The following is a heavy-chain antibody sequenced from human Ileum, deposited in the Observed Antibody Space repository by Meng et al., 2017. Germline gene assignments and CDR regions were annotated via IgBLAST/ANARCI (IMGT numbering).Heavy chain of an antibody. CDR2: TYYRSKWYY. Sequence: VLLPQSGPGLVKPSQTLFLTCVSSGDSVSSPTAAWNWFRQSPSRGLEWLGRTYYRSKWYYEYAVSVKSRISVNPDTSKNQFSLQLNSVTPEDTAVYFCARENSGWFFWGQGALVTVSS. CDR3: ARENSGWFF. V-gene: IGHV6-1*01. CDR1: GDSVSSPTAA. J-gene: IGHJ4*02. D-gene: IGHD6-19*01.